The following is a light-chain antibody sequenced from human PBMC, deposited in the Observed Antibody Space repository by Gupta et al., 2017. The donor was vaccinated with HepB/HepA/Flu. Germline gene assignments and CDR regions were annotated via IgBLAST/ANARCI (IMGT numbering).Light chain of an antibody. Sequence: EIVLTQSPGTLSLSPGERATLSCRASQSVSSNYLAWYQHRPGQAPRLLIYDASSRATGMPDRFSGSGSGTDFTLIISSLEPEDFAVYYCQQYGSSRITFGQGTRLEIK. CDR2: DAS. V-gene: IGKV3-20*01. CDR1: QSVSSNY. J-gene: IGKJ5*01. CDR3: QQYGSSRIT.